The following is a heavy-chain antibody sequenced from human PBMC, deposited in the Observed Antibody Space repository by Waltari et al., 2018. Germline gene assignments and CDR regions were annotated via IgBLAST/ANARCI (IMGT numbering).Heavy chain of an antibody. V-gene: IGHV1-24*01. Sequence: QVHLVQSGPEVNKTGASVKVSCKISGYTRPEVSMHWGRPAPGKWLEWMGGFDPEHGKTMYAPKLQGRLTLTEDTSTDTAYMELNSLRSEDTALYFCTTDLTSTAYSYDFWGQGTLVTVSS. CDR3: TTDLTSTAYSYDF. J-gene: IGHJ4*02. CDR2: FDPEHGKT. CDR1: GYTRPEVS. D-gene: IGHD3-22*01.